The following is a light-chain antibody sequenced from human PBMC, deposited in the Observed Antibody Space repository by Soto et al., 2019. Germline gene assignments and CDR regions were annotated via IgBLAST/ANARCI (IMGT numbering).Light chain of an antibody. V-gene: IGKV1-9*01. CDR3: QQLKSFPWT. Sequence: DIQLTQYPSFLSSSVGDIVTITCRASQDISYYLAWYQQKPGKAPNLLIYAASTLQSGVASRFSGSGSGTDFTLTLSRLQPEDFATYYCQQLKSFPWTFGQGTKVDIK. CDR1: QDISYY. CDR2: AAS. J-gene: IGKJ1*01.